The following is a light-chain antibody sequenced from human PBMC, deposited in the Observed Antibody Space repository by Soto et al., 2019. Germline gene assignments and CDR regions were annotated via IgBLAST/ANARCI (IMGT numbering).Light chain of an antibody. CDR1: ETINSR. J-gene: IGKJ1*01. V-gene: IGKV1-5*03. CDR3: QHYNSYSEA. CDR2: KAS. Sequence: DLQMTQSPSYLSSSVGDRVPTTXRASETINSRLAWYQQKPGKAPKLLIYKASTLKSGVPSRFSGSGSGTEFTLTISSLQPDDFATYYCQHYNSYSEAFGQGTKVDNK.